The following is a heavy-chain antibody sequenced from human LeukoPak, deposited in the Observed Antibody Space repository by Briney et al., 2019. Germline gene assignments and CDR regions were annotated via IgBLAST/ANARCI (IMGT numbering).Heavy chain of an antibody. V-gene: IGHV4-59*01. Sequence: SETLSLTCTVSGDFITAYYWSWIRQPPGEGLEWIGYVYYSGSTEYNPSLRSRVTISLEMSKHQFSLNLTSVTAADTAVYYCASNTATVFDYWGQGALVTVSS. CDR2: VYYSGST. J-gene: IGHJ4*02. D-gene: IGHD2-21*02. CDR1: GDFITAYY. CDR3: ASNTATVFDY.